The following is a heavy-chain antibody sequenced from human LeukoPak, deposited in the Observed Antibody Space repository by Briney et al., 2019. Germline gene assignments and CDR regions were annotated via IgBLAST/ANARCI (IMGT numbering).Heavy chain of an antibody. J-gene: IGHJ4*01. Sequence: GGTLRLSCAASGFTFSSYGMSWVRQAPGKGLEWVSAISGSGGSTYYADSVKGRFTISRDYSENTLYLQMNSLRAEDTAVYYCASHRSDYYYVYFDYWGQGTLVTVSS. CDR2: ISGSGGST. V-gene: IGHV3-23*01. CDR1: GFTFSSYG. D-gene: IGHD3-22*01. CDR3: ASHRSDYYYVYFDY.